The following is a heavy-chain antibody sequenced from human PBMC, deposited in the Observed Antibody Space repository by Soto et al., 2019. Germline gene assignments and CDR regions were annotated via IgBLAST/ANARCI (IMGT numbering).Heavy chain of an antibody. CDR1: GVSCRGFG. D-gene: IGHD5-18*01. CDR2: ISHSGST. V-gene: IGHV4-34*01. J-gene: IGHJ4*01. CDR3: ASARGYSKGLTTTCYAY. Sequence: SEALAVTCAVEGVSCRGFGWRWIRQPPGKGLEWIGEISHSGSTNYNPSLKRRVTISVDTSKNQFSLKLSSVTAADTAVYYCASARGYSKGLTTTCYAYRRNGTPVPVTP.